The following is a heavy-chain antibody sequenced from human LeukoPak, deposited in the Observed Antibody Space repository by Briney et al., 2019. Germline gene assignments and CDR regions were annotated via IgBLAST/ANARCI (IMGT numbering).Heavy chain of an antibody. Sequence: PGGSLRLSCAASGFTLSSYAMHWVRQAPGEGLEYVSAISSNGGSTYYANSVKGRFTISRDSSKNTLYLQMGSLRSEDMAIYYCARERLGVVIFDDAFDIWGQGTMVTVSS. CDR3: ARERLGVVIFDDAFDI. J-gene: IGHJ3*02. D-gene: IGHD3-3*01. V-gene: IGHV3-64*01. CDR2: ISSNGGST. CDR1: GFTLSSYA.